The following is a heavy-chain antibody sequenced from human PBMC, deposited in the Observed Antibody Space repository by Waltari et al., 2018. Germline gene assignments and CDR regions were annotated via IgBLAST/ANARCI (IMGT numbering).Heavy chain of an antibody. CDR2: VNPNSGAT. D-gene: IGHD3-3*01. CDR1: GYTFINYD. V-gene: IGHV1-8*02. Sequence: VQLVHSGAEALRTGASVQDSCQASGYTFINYDIKWVRQAAGQGLEWMGWVNPNSGATAYAKKFQGRITMTWDTAISTAYMELSNLRSDDTAVLYCARGRDVFANFDYNWFDPWGQGTLVTVSS. J-gene: IGHJ5*02. CDR3: ARGRDVFANFDYNWFDP.